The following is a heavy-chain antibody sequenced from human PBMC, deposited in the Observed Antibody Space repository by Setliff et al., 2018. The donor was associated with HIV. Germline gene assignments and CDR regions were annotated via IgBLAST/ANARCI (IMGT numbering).Heavy chain of an antibody. CDR3: ARDVLDLVISVYGF. J-gene: IGHJ1*01. CDR2: INHSGST. V-gene: IGHV4-34*01. Sequence: SETLSLTCTVSGGSFSAYYWSWIRQPPGKGLEWIGEINHSGSTNYNPSLKSRVTISLDTSKNQFSLKLNSVTAADTAVYYCARDVLDLVISVYGFWGQGTLVTVSS. D-gene: IGHD3-22*01. CDR1: GGSFSAYY.